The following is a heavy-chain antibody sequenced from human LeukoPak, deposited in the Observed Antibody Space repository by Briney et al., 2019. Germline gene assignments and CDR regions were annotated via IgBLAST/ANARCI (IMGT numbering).Heavy chain of an antibody. J-gene: IGHJ4*02. CDR2: IYSSGST. V-gene: IGHV4-4*07. D-gene: IGHD6-19*01. CDR3: ARVGDGVAGLDH. CDR1: GGSISNYY. Sequence: PSETLSLTCTVSGGSISNYYWSWIRQPAGKGLEWIGRIYSSGSTNYNPSLQSRVTISVDKSKNQFSLKLSSVTAADTAVYYCARVGDGVAGLDHWGQGTLVTVSS.